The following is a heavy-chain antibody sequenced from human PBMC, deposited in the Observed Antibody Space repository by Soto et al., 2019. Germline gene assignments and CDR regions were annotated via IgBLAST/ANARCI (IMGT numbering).Heavy chain of an antibody. CDR3: GEESRGSGWVVCSC. CDR2: SSGNGAET. D-gene: IGHD6-19*01. J-gene: IGHJ4*02. CDR1: GFPFSSYA. Sequence: PGGSLRLSCAASGFPFSSYAMSWVRQAPGKGLEWVSASSGNGAETSYAASVRGRFTISRDNPRDTLYLQMNSRRADDTTVYYCGEESRGSGWVVCSCWGPGILVAVSS. V-gene: IGHV3-23*01.